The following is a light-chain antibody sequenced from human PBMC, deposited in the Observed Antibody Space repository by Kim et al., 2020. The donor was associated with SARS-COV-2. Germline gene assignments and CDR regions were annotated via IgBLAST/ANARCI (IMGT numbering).Light chain of an antibody. V-gene: IGKV1-5*03. Sequence: SASVGDRVTITCRASENIGTWLAWYQQKPWRAPSLLIYLASTLESGVPSRFSGTGSGTEFSLSITSLQPDDFATYYCQHYSRFPYTFGQGTKLEI. CDR3: QHYSRFPYT. CDR2: LAS. CDR1: ENIGTW. J-gene: IGKJ2*01.